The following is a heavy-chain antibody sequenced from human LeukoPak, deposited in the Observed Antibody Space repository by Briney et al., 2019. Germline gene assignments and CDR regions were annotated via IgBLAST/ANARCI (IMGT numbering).Heavy chain of an antibody. CDR2: ISSSSSYI. J-gene: IGHJ4*02. V-gene: IGHV3-21*01. D-gene: IGHD3-16*01. CDR3: ARDSDEGDFDY. CDR1: GFTFSSYS. Sequence: KPGGSLRLSCAASGFTFSSYSMNWVRQAPGKGLEWVSSISSSSSYIYYGDSVKGRFTISRDNAKNSLYLQMNSLRAEDTAVYYCARDSDEGDFDYWGQGTLVTVSS.